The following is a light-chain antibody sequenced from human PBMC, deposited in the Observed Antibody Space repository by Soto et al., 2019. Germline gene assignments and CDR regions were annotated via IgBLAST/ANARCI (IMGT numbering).Light chain of an antibody. Sequence: QSALTQPASVSGSPGQSITISCTGTSSDVGGYDFVSWYQHHPGKAPKLMIYDVNNRPSGLSDRFSGSKSGNTASLTISGLQTEDEAGYYCSSYTSSHTRVFGTGTKLTVL. J-gene: IGLJ3*02. CDR3: SSYTSSHTRV. V-gene: IGLV2-14*01. CDR2: DVN. CDR1: SSDVGGYDF.